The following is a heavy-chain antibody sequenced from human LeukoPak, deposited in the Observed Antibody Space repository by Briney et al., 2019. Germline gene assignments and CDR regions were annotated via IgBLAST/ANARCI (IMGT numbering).Heavy chain of an antibody. Sequence: PGGSLRLSCAASGFTFSSYWMSWVRQAPGKGREWVANIKQDGSEKYYVDSVKGRFTISRDNAKNTLYLQMDSLRAEDTDVYYCASLVLRYFDWLFPDDAFDIWGQGTMVTVSS. D-gene: IGHD3-9*01. J-gene: IGHJ3*02. V-gene: IGHV3-7*03. CDR2: IKQDGSEK. CDR3: ASLVLRYFDWLFPDDAFDI. CDR1: GFTFSSYW.